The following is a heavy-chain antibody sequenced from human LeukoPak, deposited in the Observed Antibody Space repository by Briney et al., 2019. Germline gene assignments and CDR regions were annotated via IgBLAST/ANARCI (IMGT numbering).Heavy chain of an antibody. CDR2: ISSNTRDI. J-gene: IGHJ5*01. Sequence: GGSLRLSCAASGFAFCSYTMIWVRQAPGKGLEWVSSISSNTRDIYYTDSVKGRFTVSRDNAKKSLYLQMSSLRVEDTAVYYCAREDELTSVDSWGQGTLVSVSS. V-gene: IGHV3-21*01. CDR3: AREDELTSVDS. D-gene: IGHD1-14*01. CDR1: GFAFCSYT.